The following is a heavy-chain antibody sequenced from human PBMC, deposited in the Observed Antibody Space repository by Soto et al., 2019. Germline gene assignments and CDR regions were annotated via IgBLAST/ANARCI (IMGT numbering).Heavy chain of an antibody. CDR3: ARNHLPGGYDILTGPRGDYYYGMDV. D-gene: IGHD3-9*01. CDR2: ISYDGSNK. V-gene: IGHV3-30-3*01. Sequence: PGGSLRLSCAASGFPFSSYAMHWVRQAPGKGLEWVAVISYDGSNKYYADSVKGRFTISRDNSKNTLYLQMNSLRAEDTAVYYCARNHLPGGYDILTGPRGDYYYGMDVWGQGTTVTVSS. CDR1: GFPFSSYA. J-gene: IGHJ6*02.